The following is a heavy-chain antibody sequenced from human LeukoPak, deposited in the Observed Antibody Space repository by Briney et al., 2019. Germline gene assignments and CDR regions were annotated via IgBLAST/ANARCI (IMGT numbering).Heavy chain of an antibody. CDR2: INPGGSST. Sequence: GGSLRLSCEASGFTFSNYWMHWVRQVPGKGLVWVSRINPGGSSTAYADSVKGRFTISRDNAKNTLYLQMDSLRAEDTAIYYCARSNQADDYWGQGTLVTVSS. J-gene: IGHJ4*02. V-gene: IGHV3-74*01. CDR1: GFTFSNYW. CDR3: ARSNQADDY. D-gene: IGHD1-14*01.